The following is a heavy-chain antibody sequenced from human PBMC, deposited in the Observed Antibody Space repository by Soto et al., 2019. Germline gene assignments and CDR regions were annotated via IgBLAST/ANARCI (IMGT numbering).Heavy chain of an antibody. V-gene: IGHV4-59*11. CDR3: VRDSPPYYYMDV. Sequence: QVQLQESGPGLVKPSETLSLTCNVSGVSITSHHWSRIRQSPGKGLEWIGYGHYTGSTNYNPSLKSRVTVSVDTSKNQFSLKLNSVTAADTAVYYCVRDSPPYYYMDVWGKGTTVTVSS. CDR1: GVSITSHH. J-gene: IGHJ6*03. CDR2: GHYTGST.